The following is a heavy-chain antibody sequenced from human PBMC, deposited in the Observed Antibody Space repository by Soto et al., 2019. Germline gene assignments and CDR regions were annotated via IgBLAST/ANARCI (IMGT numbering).Heavy chain of an antibody. CDR3: ARRNVVVTASAFDI. CDR1: GGSISRGDYY. D-gene: IGHD2-21*02. J-gene: IGHJ3*02. CDR2: IYYSGST. Sequence: SSETLSLTCTVSGGSISRGDYYWSWIRQPPGKGLEWIGYIYYSGSTYYNPSLKSRVTISVDTSKNQFSLKLSSVTAADTAVYYCARRNVVVTASAFDIWGQGTIVT. V-gene: IGHV4-30-4*01.